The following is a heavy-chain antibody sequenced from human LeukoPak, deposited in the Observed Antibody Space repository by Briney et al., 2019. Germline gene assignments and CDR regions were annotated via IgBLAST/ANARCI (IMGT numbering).Heavy chain of an antibody. Sequence: NPGGSLRLSCADSGFTFSSYSMNWVRQAPGKGLEWVSSISSSSSYIYYADSVKGRFTISRDNAKNSLYLQMNSLRDEDTAVYYCASQWELLSPDAFDIWGQGTMVTVS. CDR3: ASQWELLSPDAFDI. V-gene: IGHV3-21*01. J-gene: IGHJ3*02. CDR2: ISSSSSYI. CDR1: GFTFSSYS. D-gene: IGHD1-26*01.